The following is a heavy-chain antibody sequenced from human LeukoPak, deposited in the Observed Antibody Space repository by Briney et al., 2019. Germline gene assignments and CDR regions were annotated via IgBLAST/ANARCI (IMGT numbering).Heavy chain of an antibody. V-gene: IGHV1-46*01. CDR3: AREVERGDAFDI. CDR2: INPSGGST. Sequence: ASVKVSCKASGYTFTSYYMHWVRQAPGQGLEWMGIINPSGGSTSYAQKFQGRVTMTRDMSTSTVYMELSSLRSEDTAVYYCAREVERGDAFDIWGQGTMVTVSS. CDR1: GYTFTSYY. J-gene: IGHJ3*02.